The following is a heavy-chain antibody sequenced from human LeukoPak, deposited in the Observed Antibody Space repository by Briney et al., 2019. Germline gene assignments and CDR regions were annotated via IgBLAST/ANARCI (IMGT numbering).Heavy chain of an antibody. D-gene: IGHD1-26*01. CDR2: ISSSGSTI. CDR3: ARRQLIPGSTQQDYYYYYMDV. Sequence: GGSLRLSCAASGFTFSDYYMSWIRQAPGKGLEWVSYISSSGSTIYYADSVKGRFTISRDNAKNSLYLQMNSLRAEDTALYYCARRQLIPGSTQQDYYYYYMDVWGKGTTVTVSS. J-gene: IGHJ6*03. V-gene: IGHV3-11*01. CDR1: GFTFSDYY.